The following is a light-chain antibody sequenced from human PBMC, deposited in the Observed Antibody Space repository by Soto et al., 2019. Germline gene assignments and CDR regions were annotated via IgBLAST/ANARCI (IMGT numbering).Light chain of an antibody. CDR2: YDS. Sequence: SYELTQPPSVSVAPGKTARITCGGNNIGSKSVHWYQQKPGQAPVLVIYYDSDGPSGIPERFSGSNSGNTATLTISRVEAGDEADYYCQVWDSSSDHLVFGGGTKLTVL. V-gene: IGLV3-21*04. CDR1: NIGSKS. CDR3: QVWDSSSDHLV. J-gene: IGLJ2*01.